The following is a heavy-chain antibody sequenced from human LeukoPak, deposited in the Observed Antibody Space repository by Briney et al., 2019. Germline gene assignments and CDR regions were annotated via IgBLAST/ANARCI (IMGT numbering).Heavy chain of an antibody. D-gene: IGHD5-18*01. CDR1: GGTFSSYA. J-gene: IGHJ4*02. V-gene: IGHV1-69*04. Sequence: ASVKVSCKASGGTFSSYAISWVRQAPGQRLEWMGRIIPILGIANYAQKFQGRVTITADKSTSTAYMELSSLRSEDTAVYYCARKDSYGYKYYWGQGTLVTVSS. CDR3: ARKDSYGYKYY. CDR2: IIPILGIA.